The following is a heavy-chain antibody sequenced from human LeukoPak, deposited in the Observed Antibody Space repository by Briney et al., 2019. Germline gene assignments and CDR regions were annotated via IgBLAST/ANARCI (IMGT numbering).Heavy chain of an antibody. D-gene: IGHD3-22*01. J-gene: IGHJ3*02. CDR1: GFTFSSYA. Sequence: PGGSLRLSCSASGFTFSSYAMHWVRQAPGKGLEYVSAISSNGGSTYYADSVKGRFTISRDNSKNTLYLQMSSLRAEDTAVYYCVKELRGSSGYYSAFDIWGQGTMVTVSS. V-gene: IGHV3-64D*06. CDR3: VKELRGSSGYYSAFDI. CDR2: ISSNGGST.